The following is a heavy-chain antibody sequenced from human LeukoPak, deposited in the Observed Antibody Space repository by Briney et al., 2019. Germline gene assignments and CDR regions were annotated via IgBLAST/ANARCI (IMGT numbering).Heavy chain of an antibody. J-gene: IGHJ6*02. D-gene: IGHD3-22*01. Sequence: SVKVSCKASGGTFSSYAISWVRQAPGQGLEWMGGIIPIFGTANYAQKFQGRVTLTADESTSTAYMELSSLRSEDTAVYYCARFRVVVVITYPYYYGMDVWGQGTTVTVSS. CDR1: GGTFSSYA. CDR2: IIPIFGTA. CDR3: ARFRVVVVITYPYYYGMDV. V-gene: IGHV1-69*01.